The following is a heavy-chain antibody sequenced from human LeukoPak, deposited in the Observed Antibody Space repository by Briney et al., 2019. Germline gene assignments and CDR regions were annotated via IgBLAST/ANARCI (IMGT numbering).Heavy chain of an antibody. CDR1: GVSISSYY. V-gene: IGHV4-59*08. D-gene: IGHD3-10*01. J-gene: IGHJ4*02. CDR3: ARHAMVRGRYEN. Sequence: SETLSLTCTVSGVSISSYYWSWIRQPPGKGLEWIGYIYYSGSTNYNPSLKSRVTISVDTSKNQFSLKLSSVTAADTAVYYCARHAMVRGRYENWGQGTLVTVSS. CDR2: IYYSGST.